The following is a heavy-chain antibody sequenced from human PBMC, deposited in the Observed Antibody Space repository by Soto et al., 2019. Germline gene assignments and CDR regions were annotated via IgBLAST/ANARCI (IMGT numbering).Heavy chain of an antibody. V-gene: IGHV4-30-4*01. J-gene: IGHJ5*02. CDR1: GCCISSGDYY. D-gene: IGHD2-15*01. CDR2: IYYSGST. Sequence: PSETLSLTCTVSGCCISSGDYYWSWIRQPPGKGLEWIGYIYYSGSTYYNPSLKSRVTISVDTSKNQFSLKLSSVTAADTAVYYCARRVVVANHWFDPWGQGTLVTVSS. CDR3: ARRVVVANHWFDP.